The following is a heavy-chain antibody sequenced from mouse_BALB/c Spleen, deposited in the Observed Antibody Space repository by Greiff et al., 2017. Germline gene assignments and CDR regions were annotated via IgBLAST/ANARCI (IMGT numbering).Heavy chain of an antibody. Sequence: QVQLQQSGPELVKPGASVRISCKASGYTFTSYYIHWVKQRPGQGLEWIGWIYPGNVNTKYNDKFKGKATLTADKSSSTAYMQLSSLTSEDSAVYFCAKGPYGNYAWFAYWGQGTLVTVSA. CDR1: GYTFTSYY. J-gene: IGHJ3*01. D-gene: IGHD2-1*01. CDR3: AKGPYGNYAWFAY. V-gene: IGHV1S56*01. CDR2: IYPGNVNT.